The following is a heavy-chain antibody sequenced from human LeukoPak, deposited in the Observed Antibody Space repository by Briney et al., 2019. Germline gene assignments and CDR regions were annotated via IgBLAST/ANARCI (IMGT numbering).Heavy chain of an antibody. CDR3: ARGDIIAVAGRREFDY. D-gene: IGHD6-19*01. CDR1: GYTFTSYA. CDR2: INPSAGST. Sequence: ASVKVSCKASGYTFTSYAMNWVRQAPGQGLEWMGIINPSAGSTSYAQKFQGRVTMTRDMSTNTVYMEVSSLRSEDTAVYHCARGDIIAVAGRREFDYWGQGTLVTVSS. J-gene: IGHJ4*02. V-gene: IGHV1-46*01.